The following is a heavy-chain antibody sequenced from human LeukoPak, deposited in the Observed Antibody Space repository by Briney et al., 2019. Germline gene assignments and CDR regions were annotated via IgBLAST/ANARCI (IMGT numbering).Heavy chain of an antibody. CDR1: GGSFSGYY. V-gene: IGHV4-59*01. Sequence: PSETLSLTCAVYGGSFSGYYWSWIRQPPGKGLEWIGYIYYSGSTNYNPSLKSRVTISVDTSKNQFSLKLSSVTAADTAVYYCARVYYYDSSGPSSYFDYWGQGTLVTVSS. CDR3: ARVYYYDSSGPSSYFDY. D-gene: IGHD3-22*01. J-gene: IGHJ4*02. CDR2: IYYSGST.